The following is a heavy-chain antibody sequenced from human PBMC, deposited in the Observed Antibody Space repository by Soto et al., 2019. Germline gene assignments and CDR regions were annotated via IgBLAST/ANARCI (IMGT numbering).Heavy chain of an antibody. V-gene: IGHV1-69*06. CDR1: GGTFSSYA. Sequence: SVKVSCKASGGTFSSYAISWVRQAPGQGLEWMGGITPIFGTANYAQKFQGRVTITADKSTTTAYMELSSLRSEDTAVYYCARDTPYCSVGSCLFDYWGQGTLVTVSS. J-gene: IGHJ4*02. CDR3: ARDTPYCSVGSCLFDY. D-gene: IGHD2-15*01. CDR2: ITPIFGTA.